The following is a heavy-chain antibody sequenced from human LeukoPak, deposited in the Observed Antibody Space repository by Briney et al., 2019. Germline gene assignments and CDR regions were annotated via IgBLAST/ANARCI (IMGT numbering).Heavy chain of an antibody. CDR2: INPSGGST. J-gene: IGHJ6*03. V-gene: IGHV1-46*01. Sequence: ASVKVSCKASGYTFTSYYMHWVRQAPGQGLEWMGIINPSGGSTSYGQKFQGRVTMTRDMSTSTVYMELSSLRSEDTAVYYCARDSAVAGKSQNYYYYMDVWGKGTTVTVSS. D-gene: IGHD6-19*01. CDR3: ARDSAVAGKSQNYYYYMDV. CDR1: GYTFTSYY.